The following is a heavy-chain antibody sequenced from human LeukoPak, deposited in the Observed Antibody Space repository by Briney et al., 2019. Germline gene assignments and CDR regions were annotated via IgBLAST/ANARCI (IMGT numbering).Heavy chain of an antibody. CDR3: ARERIAAAGRVLYYYYGMDV. V-gene: IGHV1-18*01. CDR1: GYTFTSYG. J-gene: IGHJ6*02. Sequence: ASVKVSCKASGYTFTSYGISWVRQAPGQGLEWMGWISAYNGNTNYAQKLQGRVTVTTDTSTSTAYMELRSLRSDDTAVYYCARERIAAAGRVLYYYYGMDVWGQGTTVTVSS. D-gene: IGHD6-13*01. CDR2: ISAYNGNT.